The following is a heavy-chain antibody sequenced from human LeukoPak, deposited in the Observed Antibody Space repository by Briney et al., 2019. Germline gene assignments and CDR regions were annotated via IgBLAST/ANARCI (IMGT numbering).Heavy chain of an antibody. V-gene: IGHV3-9*01. CDR3: AKDLSFGELTRTNYFDY. CDR1: GFTFDDYA. J-gene: IGHJ4*02. Sequence: GGSLRLSCAASGFTFDDYAMHWVRQAPGKGLEWVSGISWNSGCIGYADSVKGRFTISRDNAKNSLYLQMNSLRAEDTALYYCAKDLSFGELTRTNYFDYWGQGTLVTVSS. D-gene: IGHD3-10*01. CDR2: ISWNSGCI.